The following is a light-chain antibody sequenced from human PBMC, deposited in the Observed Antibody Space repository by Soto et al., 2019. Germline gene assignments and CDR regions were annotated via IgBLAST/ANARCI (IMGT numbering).Light chain of an antibody. CDR1: QSLAYSDGNTY. J-gene: IGKJ2*01. CDR2: KVS. Sequence: DVVMTQSPLSLPVTLGQPASISCRSSQSLAYSDGNTYLNWFQQRPGQSPRRLIYKVSNRDSGVPARFIGSGAGTHFTLKISRVEAEDVGVYYCMQGTHWPPYTFGQGTKLEIK. CDR3: MQGTHWPPYT. V-gene: IGKV2-30*01.